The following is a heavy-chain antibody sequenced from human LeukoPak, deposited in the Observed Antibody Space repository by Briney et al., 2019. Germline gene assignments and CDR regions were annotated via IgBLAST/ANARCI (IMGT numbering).Heavy chain of an antibody. V-gene: IGHV6-1*01. CDR2: TYYRSKWYS. D-gene: IGHD1-26*01. Sequence: SQTLSLTCVISGDSVSSNSAAWNWIRQSPSRGLEWLGRTYYRSKWYSYYAESVKSRITIKPDTSKNQFTLQLNSLTPEDTAVYYCARGGSYPLDPWGQGTLVTVSP. CDR3: ARGGSYPLDP. CDR1: GDSVSSNSAA. J-gene: IGHJ5*02.